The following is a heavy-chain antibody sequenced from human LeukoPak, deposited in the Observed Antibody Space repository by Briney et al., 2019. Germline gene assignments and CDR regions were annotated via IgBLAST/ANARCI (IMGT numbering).Heavy chain of an antibody. V-gene: IGHV5-51*01. CDR3: ARQAYSSSFDAFDI. CDR1: GYSFTTDW. CDR2: IYPDDSDT. D-gene: IGHD6-13*01. J-gene: IGHJ3*02. Sequence: GESLKISCKGSGYSFTTDWIGWVRQMPGKGLEWMGIIYPDDSDTNYSPSFRGQVTMSVDKSITTALLQWSSLKASDTAVYYCARQAYSSSFDAFDIWGQGTMVIVSS.